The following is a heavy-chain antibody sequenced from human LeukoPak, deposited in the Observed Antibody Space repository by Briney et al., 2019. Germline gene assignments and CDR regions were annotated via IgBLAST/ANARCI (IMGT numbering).Heavy chain of an antibody. Sequence: GGSLRLSCAASEVTLSSYAMSWVRQAPGKGLQWVSTINPSGGSTYYADSVKGRFTISRDNSKNTLYLQMNSLRAEDTAVYYCAKDRYQRDKRVFDYWGQGTLVTVSS. CDR2: INPSGGST. V-gene: IGHV3-23*01. CDR3: AKDRYQRDKRVFDY. CDR1: EVTLSSYA. J-gene: IGHJ4*02. D-gene: IGHD6-25*01.